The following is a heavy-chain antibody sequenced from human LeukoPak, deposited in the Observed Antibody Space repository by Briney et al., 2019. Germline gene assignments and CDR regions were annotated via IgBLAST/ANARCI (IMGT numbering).Heavy chain of an antibody. V-gene: IGHV3-30-3*01. D-gene: IGHD2-21*01. CDR1: GFTFSSYA. J-gene: IGHJ4*02. CDR2: ISYDGSNK. CDR3: ARDRAPFH. Sequence: GGSLRLSCAASGFTFSSYAMHWVRQAPGKGLEWVAVISYDGSNKYFADSVKGRFTISRDNSKNTLYLQMNSLRAEDTAVYYCARDRAPFHWGQGTLVTVSS.